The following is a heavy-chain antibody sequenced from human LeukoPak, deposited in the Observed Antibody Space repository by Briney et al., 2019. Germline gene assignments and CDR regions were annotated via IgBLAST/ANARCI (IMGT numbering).Heavy chain of an antibody. Sequence: GGSLRLSCAASGFTFSNYAMSWVRQAPGKGLEWVSGISGNGGSIYYADSVKGRFTISRDNSKNTLYVQMNSLRAEDTAIYYCALVTTDRPFDYWGQGTLVTVSS. CDR3: ALVTTDRPFDY. V-gene: IGHV3-23*01. CDR2: ISGNGGSI. D-gene: IGHD4-17*01. CDR1: GFTFSNYA. J-gene: IGHJ4*02.